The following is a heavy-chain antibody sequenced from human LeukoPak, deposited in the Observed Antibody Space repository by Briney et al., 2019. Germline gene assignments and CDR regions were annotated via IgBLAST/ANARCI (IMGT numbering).Heavy chain of an antibody. Sequence: PSETLSLTCVVSGASISSSDWWSWVRQSPGKGLEWIGEIYYTGSRNYNPSLKSRVAMSVDTSKNQFSLELTSVTAADTAVYYCARSPDEWLFSPSFDYWGQGTLVTVSS. V-gene: IGHV4-4*02. CDR2: IYYTGSR. J-gene: IGHJ4*02. D-gene: IGHD3-3*01. CDR1: GASISSSDW. CDR3: ARSPDEWLFSPSFDY.